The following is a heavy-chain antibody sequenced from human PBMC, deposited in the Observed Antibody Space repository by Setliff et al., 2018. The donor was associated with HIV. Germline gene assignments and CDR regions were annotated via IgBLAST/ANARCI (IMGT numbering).Heavy chain of an antibody. D-gene: IGHD3-22*01. Sequence: ASVKVSCKASGYSFTSYYMHWVRQAPGQGLEWMGIINPSGGSTSHAQKFQGRVTMTRDTSTSTFYMELSSLRSEDTAVYYCARDLDSSGYFNSLNYWGQGTLVTVSS. CDR2: INPSGGST. J-gene: IGHJ4*02. CDR1: GYSFTSYY. CDR3: ARDLDSSGYFNSLNY. V-gene: IGHV1-46*01.